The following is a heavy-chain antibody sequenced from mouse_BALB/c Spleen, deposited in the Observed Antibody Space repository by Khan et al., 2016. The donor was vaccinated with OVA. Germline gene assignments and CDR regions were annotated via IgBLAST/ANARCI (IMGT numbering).Heavy chain of an antibody. CDR2: INTYNDGT. J-gene: IGHJ3*01. CDR3: ARDYGSSFWFAD. V-gene: IGHV1S136*01. CDR1: GYTFTNYI. D-gene: IGHD1-1*01. Sequence: VQLQQSGPELVKPGASVKMSCKASGYTFTNYIIHWVKQKPGQGLEWIGYINTYNDGTKYNEKFKGKATLTSDKSSSTAYMELSGLTSEDSAVYYWARDYGSSFWFADWGQGTLVTVSA.